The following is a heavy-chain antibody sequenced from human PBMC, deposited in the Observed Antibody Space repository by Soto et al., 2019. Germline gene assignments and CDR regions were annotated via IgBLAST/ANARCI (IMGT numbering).Heavy chain of an antibody. Sequence: PGGSLRLSCAASGFTFTRFSMNWVRQAPGKGLEWVSSISSTTNYIYYGDSMKGRFTISRDNAKNSLYLEMNSLRAEDTAVYYCARESEDLTSNFDYWGQGTLVTVS. CDR3: ARESEDLTSNFDY. J-gene: IGHJ4*02. CDR1: GFTFTRFS. CDR2: ISSTTNYI. V-gene: IGHV3-21*06.